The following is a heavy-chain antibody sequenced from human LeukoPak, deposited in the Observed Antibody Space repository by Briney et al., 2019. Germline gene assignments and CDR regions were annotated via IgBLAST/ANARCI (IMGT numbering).Heavy chain of an antibody. V-gene: IGHV5-51*01. Sequence: GESRKISCRGSGYTFTNYWIAWVRQMPGKGPEWMGSIYPGDSDTSYSPSFQGQVTISADKSINTAYLQWTSLKASDIAMYYCARGGCGSSTCNYCMDVWGQGTTVTVSS. CDR2: IYPGDSDT. CDR1: GYTFTNYW. D-gene: IGHD2-2*01. J-gene: IGHJ6*02. CDR3: ARGGCGSSTCNYCMDV.